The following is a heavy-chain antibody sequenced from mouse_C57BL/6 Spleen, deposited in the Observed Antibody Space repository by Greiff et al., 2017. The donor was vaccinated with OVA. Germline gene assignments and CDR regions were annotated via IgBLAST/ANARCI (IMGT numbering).Heavy chain of an antibody. J-gene: IGHJ4*01. D-gene: IGHD1-3*01. V-gene: IGHV5-4*03. CDR3: ARVKDYAMDY. CDR1: GFTFSSYA. Sequence: EVKLVESGGGLVKPGGSLKLSCAASGFTFSSYAMSWVRQTPEKRLEWVATISDGGSYTYYPDNVKGRVTISRDNAKNNLYLQMSHLKSEDTAMYYCARVKDYAMDYWGQGTSVTVSS. CDR2: ISDGGSYT.